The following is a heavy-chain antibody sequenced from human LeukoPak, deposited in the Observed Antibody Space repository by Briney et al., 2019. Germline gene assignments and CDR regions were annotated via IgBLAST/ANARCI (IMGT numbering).Heavy chain of an antibody. CDR2: IYTSGST. J-gene: IGHJ5*02. D-gene: IGHD3-10*01. V-gene: IGHV4-4*07. CDR3: AREGMFHYGSGPDP. Sequence: SETLSLTCTVSGGSISSYYWSWIRQPAGKGLEWIGRIYTSGSTKYNPSLKSRVTMSVETSKNQLSLKLRSVTAADTALYYCAREGMFHYGSGPDPWGQGTLVTVAS. CDR1: GGSISSYY.